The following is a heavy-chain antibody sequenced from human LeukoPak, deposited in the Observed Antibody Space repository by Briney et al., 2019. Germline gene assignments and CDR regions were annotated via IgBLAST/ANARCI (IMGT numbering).Heavy chain of an antibody. CDR2: IYYSGST. CDR3: ASTGPAAQGAFDI. J-gene: IGHJ3*02. D-gene: IGHD4-11*01. CDR1: GGSISSYY. V-gene: IGHV4-59*12. Sequence: SETLSLTCTVSGGSISSYYWSWIRQPPGKGLEWIGYIYYSGSTNYNPSLKSRVTISVDTSKNQFSLKLSSVTAADTAVYYCASTGPAAQGAFDIWGQGTMVTVSS.